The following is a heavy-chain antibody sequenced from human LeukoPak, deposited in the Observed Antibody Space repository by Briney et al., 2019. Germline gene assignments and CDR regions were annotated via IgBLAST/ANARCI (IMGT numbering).Heavy chain of an antibody. CDR2: INHSGST. CDR3: ARGFRIVVPAATSKYDY. D-gene: IGHD2-2*01. CDR1: GGSFSGYY. Sequence: PSETLSLTCAVYGGSFSGYYWSWIRQPPGKGLEWIGEINHSGSTNYNPSLKSRVTISVDTSKNQFSLKLSSVTAADAAVYYCARGFRIVVPAATSKYDYWGQGTLVTVSS. V-gene: IGHV4-34*01. J-gene: IGHJ4*02.